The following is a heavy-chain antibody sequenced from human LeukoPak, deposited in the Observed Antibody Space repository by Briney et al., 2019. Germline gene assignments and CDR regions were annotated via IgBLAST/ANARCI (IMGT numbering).Heavy chain of an antibody. J-gene: IGHJ4*02. CDR3: AKQLGYCSDGSCYFPY. D-gene: IGHD2-15*01. CDR1: GFTFSNFA. CDR2: ISNNGGYT. V-gene: IGHV3-23*01. Sequence: GGSLRLSCTASGFTFSNFAMNWVRQAPGKGLEWVSAISNNGGYTYYADSVQGRFTISRDNSKSTLCLQMNSLRAEDTAVYYCAKQLGYCSDGSCYFPYWGQGTLVTVSS.